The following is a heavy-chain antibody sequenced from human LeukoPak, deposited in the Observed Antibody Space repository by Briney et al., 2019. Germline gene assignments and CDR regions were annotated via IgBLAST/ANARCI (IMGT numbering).Heavy chain of an antibody. J-gene: IGHJ4*02. CDR2: IYYSGST. CDR3: ARLSRRAANYMGGDY. CDR1: GGSISSSSYY. Sequence: PSETLSLTCTVSGGSISSSSYYWGWIRQPPGKGLEWIGSIYYSGSTYYNPSLKSRVTISVDTSKNQFSLKLSSVTAADTAVYYCARLSRRAANYMGGDYWGQGTLVTVSS. V-gene: IGHV4-39*01. D-gene: IGHD2-15*01.